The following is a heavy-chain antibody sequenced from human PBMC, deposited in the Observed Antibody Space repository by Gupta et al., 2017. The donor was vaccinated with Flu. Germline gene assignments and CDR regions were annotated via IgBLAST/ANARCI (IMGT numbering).Heavy chain of an antibody. CDR2: IIPTFDTT. CDR3: ARGSPRTGIVMGYYYSLDV. V-gene: IGHV1-69*06. D-gene: IGHD2-21*01. J-gene: IGHJ6*02. Sequence: RQAPGQGLEWMGGIIPTFDTTHYAQKFQGRVTITADKSTSTAYMELTSLKSDDTAIYYCARGSPRTGIVMGYYYSLDVWGQGTTVSVSS.